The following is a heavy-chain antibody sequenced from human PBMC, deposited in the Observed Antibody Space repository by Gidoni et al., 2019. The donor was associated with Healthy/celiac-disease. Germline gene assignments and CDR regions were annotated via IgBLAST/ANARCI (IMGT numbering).Heavy chain of an antibody. J-gene: IGHJ4*02. Sequence: QLQLQESGPGLVTPSETLSLTCTVSGGSISSRSYYWGWIRQPPGKGLEWIGSIYYSGSTYYNPSLKSRVTISVDTSKNQFSLKLSSVTAADTAVYYCASGVVVVKVDYWGQGTLVTVSS. CDR2: IYYSGST. D-gene: IGHD3-22*01. CDR1: GGSISSRSYY. V-gene: IGHV4-39*01. CDR3: ASGVVVVKVDY.